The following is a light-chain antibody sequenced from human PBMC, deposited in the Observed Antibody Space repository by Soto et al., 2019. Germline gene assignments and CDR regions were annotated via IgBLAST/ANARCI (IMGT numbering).Light chain of an antibody. Sequence: DIQLTQSPSFLSASIGDRVSITCRASQDISSYLAWYQRKPGKAPKLLIYGASTLQSGVPSSFSGSGSGTEFTLTISSLHPEDFATYYCQQLYSSPPPFGGGTKVAIK. CDR1: QDISSY. J-gene: IGKJ4*01. CDR3: QQLYSSPPP. V-gene: IGKV1-9*01. CDR2: GAS.